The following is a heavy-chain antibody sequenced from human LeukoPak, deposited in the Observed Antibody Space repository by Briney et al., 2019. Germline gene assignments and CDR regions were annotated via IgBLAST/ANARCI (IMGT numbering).Heavy chain of an antibody. Sequence: PGESLRLSCVASGISFKNTWMSWVRQAPGKGLEWVGLIRSQVDGGTADYAAAVKGRFSISRGDSKNTLHLQMRSLKTEDTAVFYCATVYWYFDLWGLGTLVSVSA. CDR2: IRSQVDGGTA. J-gene: IGHJ2*01. CDR1: GISFKNTW. V-gene: IGHV3-15*01. CDR3: ATVYWYFDL.